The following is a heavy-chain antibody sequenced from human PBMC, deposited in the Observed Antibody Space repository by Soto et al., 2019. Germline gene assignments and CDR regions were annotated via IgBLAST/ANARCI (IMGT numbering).Heavy chain of an antibody. CDR3: ARAGGTTVTGLWHFDS. V-gene: IGHV3-33*01. CDR2: IWYDGTQK. D-gene: IGHD4-17*01. J-gene: IGHJ4*02. CDR1: GFTFNTYS. Sequence: GGSLRLSCEASGFTFNTYSMHWVRQPPGKGLEWLAAIWYDGTQKYYADSVKGRFIISRDNSKKTLYLEMNSLRAEDTAVYYCARAGGTTVTGLWHFDSWGQGTLVTVSS.